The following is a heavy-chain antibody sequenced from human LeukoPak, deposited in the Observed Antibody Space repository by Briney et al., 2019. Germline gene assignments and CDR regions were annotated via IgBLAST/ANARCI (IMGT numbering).Heavy chain of an antibody. D-gene: IGHD3-10*01. CDR2: IYSGGST. V-gene: IGHV3-53*01. CDR1: GFTVSSNY. Sequence: PGGSLRLSCAASGFTVSSNYMSWVRQAPGKGLEWVSVIYSGGSTYYADSVKGRFTISRDNSKNTLYLQMNSLRAEDTAVYYCARGLGYYGSGSYRSYYMDVWGKGTTVTISS. J-gene: IGHJ6*03. CDR3: ARGLGYYGSGSYRSYYMDV.